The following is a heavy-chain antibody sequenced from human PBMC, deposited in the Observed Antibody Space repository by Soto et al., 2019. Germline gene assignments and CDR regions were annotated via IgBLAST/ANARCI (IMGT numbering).Heavy chain of an antibody. CDR3: AGRPKAMVVPNF. V-gene: IGHV4-34*01. CDR2: INQSGST. J-gene: IGHJ4*02. D-gene: IGHD5-18*01. CDR1: GGSFSDDY. Sequence: SETLSLTCAVYGGSFSDDYWSWIRQMSGKGLEWIGEINQSGSTNYSPSLKSRVIISGDTSKKQISLNLTSVTAADTALYFCAGRPKAMVVPNFWGQGTQVTVSS.